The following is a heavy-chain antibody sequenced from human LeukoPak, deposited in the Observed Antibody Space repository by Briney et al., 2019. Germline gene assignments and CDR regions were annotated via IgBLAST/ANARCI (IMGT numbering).Heavy chain of an antibody. V-gene: IGHV4-59*01. CDR1: GGSISSYY. CDR3: ARGGYDILTGYSPPVYYYYYYYMDV. D-gene: IGHD3-9*01. CDR2: IYYSGST. Sequence: SETLSLTCTVSGGSISSYYWGWIRQPPGKGLEWIGYIYYSGSTNYNPSLKSRVTISVDTSKNQFSLKLSSVTAADTAVYYCARGGYDILTGYSPPVYYYYYYYMDVWGKGTAVTVSS. J-gene: IGHJ6*03.